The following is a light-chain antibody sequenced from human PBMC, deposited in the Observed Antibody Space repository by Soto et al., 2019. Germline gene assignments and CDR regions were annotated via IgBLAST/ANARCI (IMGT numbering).Light chain of an antibody. CDR1: QSVSSD. V-gene: IGKV3-15*01. CDR2: GAS. Sequence: IVMTQSPATLSVSPGDRVTLSCRASQSVSSDLAWYQQRPGQAPRLLIYGASTRATGIPARFSGTGSGTEFTLTISSLQSEDFAFYYCQQYNNWPPYTFGQGTKPEIQ. CDR3: QQYNNWPPYT. J-gene: IGKJ2*01.